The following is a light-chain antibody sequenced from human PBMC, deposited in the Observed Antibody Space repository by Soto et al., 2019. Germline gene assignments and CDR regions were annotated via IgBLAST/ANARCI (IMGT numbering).Light chain of an antibody. V-gene: IGLV2-14*01. CDR3: QSYDSGVSASV. CDR2: DVT. J-gene: IGLJ2*01. CDR1: SSDVGGYNY. Sequence: QSALTQPASVSGSPGQSITISCTGTSSDVGGYNYVSWYQQYPGKAPKLMIYDVTNRPSGVSNRFSGSKSGNTASLTISGLQAEDEADYYCQSYDSGVSASVFGGGTKLTVL.